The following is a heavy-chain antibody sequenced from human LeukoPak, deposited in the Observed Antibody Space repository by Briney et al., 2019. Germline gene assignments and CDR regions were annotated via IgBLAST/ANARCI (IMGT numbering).Heavy chain of an antibody. J-gene: IGHJ4*02. Sequence: PGGSLRLSCAASGFAFSSYGMHWVRQAPGKGLEWVAVVSYDGSNKYYADSVKGRFTISRDNSKNTLYLQMNSLRAEDTAVYYCAKEPGVAAAGKAYFDYWGQGTLVTVFS. CDR1: GFAFSSYG. D-gene: IGHD6-13*01. CDR3: AKEPGVAAAGKAYFDY. V-gene: IGHV3-30*18. CDR2: VSYDGSNK.